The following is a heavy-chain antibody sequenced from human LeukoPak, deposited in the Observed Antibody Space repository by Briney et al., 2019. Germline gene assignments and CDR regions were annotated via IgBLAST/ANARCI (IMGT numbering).Heavy chain of an antibody. CDR1: GGSISSGDYY. CDR2: IYYSGST. J-gene: IGHJ1*01. Sequence: PSETLSLTCTVSGGSISSGDYYWSWIRQPPGKGLEWIGYIYYSGSTYYNPSLKSRVTISVDTSKNQFSLKLSSVTAADTAVYYCARGGLQYRAKYFQHWGQGTLVTVSS. D-gene: IGHD4-11*01. V-gene: IGHV4-30-4*08. CDR3: ARGGLQYRAKYFQH.